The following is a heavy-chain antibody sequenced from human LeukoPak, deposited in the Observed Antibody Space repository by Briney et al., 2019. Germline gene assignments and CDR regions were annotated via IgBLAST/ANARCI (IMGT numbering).Heavy chain of an antibody. CDR2: IYTSGST. D-gene: IGHD2-2*01. V-gene: IGHV4-4*07. J-gene: IGHJ6*03. Sequence: SETLSLTCTVSGGSISSYYWSWVRQPAGKGLEWIGRIYTSGSTNYNPSLKSRVTMSVDTSKNQFSLKLSSVTAADTAVYYCARDYCSSTSCYVVGDYYYYMDVWGKGTTVTISS. CDR3: ARDYCSSTSCYVVGDYYYYMDV. CDR1: GGSISSYY.